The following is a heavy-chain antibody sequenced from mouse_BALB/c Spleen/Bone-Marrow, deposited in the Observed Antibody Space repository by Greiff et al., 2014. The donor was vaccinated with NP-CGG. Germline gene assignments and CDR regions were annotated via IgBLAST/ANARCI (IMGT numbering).Heavy chain of an antibody. CDR1: GYTFTSYW. Sequence: LQQPGSELVRPGASVILSCKASGYTFTSYWMHWVKQRPGQGLEWIGNIYPDSGNTNYDENFKSKATLTVDTSSSTAYMQLSSLTSEDYAVYYCTRGGAGTFAYWGQGTLVTVSA. CDR3: TRGGAGTFAY. V-gene: IGHV1S22*01. CDR2: IYPDSGNT. D-gene: IGHD4-1*01. J-gene: IGHJ3*01.